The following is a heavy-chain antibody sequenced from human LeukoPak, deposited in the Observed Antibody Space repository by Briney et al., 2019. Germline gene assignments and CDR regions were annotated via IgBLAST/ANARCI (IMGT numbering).Heavy chain of an antibody. CDR2: ISSSGTYI. V-gene: IGHV3-21*01. Sequence: GGSLRLSCVASGFTFSTYAMNWIRQAPGKGLEWVSSISSSGTYIYYRDSVKGRFTISRDNAENSLYLEMNSLRVEDTAIYYCVRDRGSYRPIDYWGQGTLVTVSS. J-gene: IGHJ4*02. D-gene: IGHD1-26*01. CDR1: GFTFSTYA. CDR3: VRDRGSYRPIDY.